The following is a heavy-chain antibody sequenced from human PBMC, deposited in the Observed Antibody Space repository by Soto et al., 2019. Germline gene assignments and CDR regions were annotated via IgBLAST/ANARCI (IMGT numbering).Heavy chain of an antibody. J-gene: IGHJ4*02. CDR1: GYTFANYA. V-gene: IGHV1-3*04. CDR3: ARLVAPGEFDS. D-gene: IGHD1-1*01. CDR2: INSGHGNT. Sequence: ASVKVSCKASGYTFANYAVHWVRQAPGQSLEWVGWINSGHGNTKYSQKFQARVTITRDASASTDYLELSSLRSEDTAVYYCARLVAPGEFDSWVQGTRVTVSS.